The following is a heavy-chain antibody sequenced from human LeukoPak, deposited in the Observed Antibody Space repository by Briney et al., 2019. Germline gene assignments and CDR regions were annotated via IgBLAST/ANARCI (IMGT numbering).Heavy chain of an antibody. CDR3: ARADYGEFFDY. V-gene: IGHV4-38-2*02. CDR2: VYHSGNT. D-gene: IGHD4-17*01. CDR1: GYSISSGYY. Sequence: SETLSLTCTVSGYSISSGYYWGWIRQPPGKGLEWTGSVYHSGNTYYNPSLKSRVTISIDTSKNQFSLKLSSVTAADTAVYYCARADYGEFFDYWGQGTLVTVSS. J-gene: IGHJ4*02.